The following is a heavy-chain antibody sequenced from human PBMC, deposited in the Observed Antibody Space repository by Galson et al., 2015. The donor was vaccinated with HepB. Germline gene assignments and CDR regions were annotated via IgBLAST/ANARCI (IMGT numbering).Heavy chain of an antibody. CDR1: GFTFSSYA. CDR3: AKRDCSSTSCHVVDY. V-gene: IGHV3-23*01. J-gene: IGHJ4*02. CDR2: ISGSGGST. D-gene: IGHD2-2*01. Sequence: SLRLSCAASGFTFSSYAMSWVRQAPGKGLEWVSAISGSGGSTYYADSVKGRSTISRDNSKNTLYLQMNSLRAEDTAVYYCAKRDCSSTSCHVVDYWGQGTLVTVSS.